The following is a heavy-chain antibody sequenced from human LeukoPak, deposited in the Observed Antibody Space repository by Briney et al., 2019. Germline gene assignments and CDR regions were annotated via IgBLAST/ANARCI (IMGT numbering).Heavy chain of an antibody. D-gene: IGHD6-13*01. J-gene: IGHJ4*02. CDR3: ARDSSSSWYY. V-gene: IGHV3-21*01. CDR2: ISSSSSYI. CDR1: GFPFISYS. Sequence: PGGALLLPCAASGFPFISYSMNWVRQAPGKGLEWVSSISSSSSYIYYADSVKGRFTISRDNAKNSLYLQMNSLRAEDTAVYYCARDSSSSWYYWGQGTLVTVSS.